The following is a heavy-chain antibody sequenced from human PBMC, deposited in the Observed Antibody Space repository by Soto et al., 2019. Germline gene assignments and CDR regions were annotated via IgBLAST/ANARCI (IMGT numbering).Heavy chain of an antibody. V-gene: IGHV3-9*01. D-gene: IGHD2-2*02. Sequence: EVQLVESGGGLVQPGRPLRLSCAASGFTFDDYAMHWVRQAPGKGLEWVSGISWNSGSIDYADSVKGRFTISRDNAKNSLYLQMNSLRAEDTALYYCAKDYTGGLASYFDYWGQGTLVTVSS. CDR1: GFTFDDYA. CDR2: ISWNSGSI. CDR3: AKDYTGGLASYFDY. J-gene: IGHJ4*02.